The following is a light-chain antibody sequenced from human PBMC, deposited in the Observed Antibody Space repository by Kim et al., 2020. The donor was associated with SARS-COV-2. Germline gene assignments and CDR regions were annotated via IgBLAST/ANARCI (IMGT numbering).Light chain of an antibody. CDR3: QVWDSDSDHWV. Sequence: SYELPQPPSVSVAPGQAARITCGGNNIGRKSVHWCQQKPGQAPVLVIYSDSDRPSGIPERFSGSNSGNTDTLTISRVEAGDEADYYCQVWDSDSDHWVFGGGTQLTVL. V-gene: IGLV3-21*04. CDR1: NIGRKS. J-gene: IGLJ3*02. CDR2: SDS.